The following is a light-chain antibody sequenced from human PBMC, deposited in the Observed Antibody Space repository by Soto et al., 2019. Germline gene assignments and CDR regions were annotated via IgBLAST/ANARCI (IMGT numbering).Light chain of an antibody. CDR3: AAWDDSLNGRV. CDR1: SSNIGSNT. V-gene: IGLV1-44*01. CDR2: SNN. Sequence: QSVLTQPPSASGTPGQRVTISCSGSSSNIGSNTVNWYQQLPGTAPKLLIYSNNRRPSGVPDRFSGSKSGTSASLAISGLQSEHEADYYCAAWDDSLNGRVFGGGTKLTVL. J-gene: IGLJ3*02.